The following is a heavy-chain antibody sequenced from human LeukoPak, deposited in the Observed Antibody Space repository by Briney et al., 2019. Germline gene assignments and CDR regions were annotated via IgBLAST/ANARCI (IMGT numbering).Heavy chain of an antibody. CDR3: ARDLGRQWLVFRTFDY. CDR1: GFSLSSNS. CDR2: IISSIRHT. V-gene: IGHV3-21*01. D-gene: IGHD6-19*01. Sequence: RGSLRLSCVDPGFSLSSNSMNWVRPGPGKGREWVSSIISSIRHTYYADSVKGPSTTSTDNATNSQYLQMNSLGAEDTAVYYCARDLGRQWLVFRTFDYWGQGTLVTVSS. J-gene: IGHJ4*02.